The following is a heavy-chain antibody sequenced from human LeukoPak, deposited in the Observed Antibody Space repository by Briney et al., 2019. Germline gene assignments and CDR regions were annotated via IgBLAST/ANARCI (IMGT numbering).Heavy chain of an antibody. Sequence: SVKVSCKASGGTFSSYAISWVRQAPGQGLEWMGGIIPIFGTANYAQKFQGRVTITADESTSTAYMELSSLRSEDTAVYYCARGGTMIVVVKVDYWGQGTLVTVSS. V-gene: IGHV1-69*13. CDR2: IIPIFGTA. CDR3: ARGGTMIVVVKVDY. J-gene: IGHJ4*02. D-gene: IGHD3-22*01. CDR1: GGTFSSYA.